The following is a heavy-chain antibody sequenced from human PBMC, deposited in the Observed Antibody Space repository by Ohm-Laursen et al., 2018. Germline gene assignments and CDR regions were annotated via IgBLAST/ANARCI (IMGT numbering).Heavy chain of an antibody. D-gene: IGHD1-14*01. CDR1: GFTFDDYA. J-gene: IGHJ4*02. CDR3: ATYAGITGTTNY. V-gene: IGHV3-9*01. CDR2: ISWNSGSI. Sequence: SLRLSCAASGFTFDDYAMNWVRQSPGKGLEWVSDISWNSGSIGYADSVKGRFTISRDNAKNTLYLQMNSLRAEDTALYYCATYAGITGTTNYWGPGTLVTVSS.